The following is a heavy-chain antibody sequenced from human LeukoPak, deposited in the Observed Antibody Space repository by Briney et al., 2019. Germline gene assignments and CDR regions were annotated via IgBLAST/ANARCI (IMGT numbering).Heavy chain of an antibody. CDR2: IYYSGSA. V-gene: IGHV4-30-4*08. D-gene: IGHD6-19*01. CDR3: ARDGYSSDLGAFDI. Sequence: KPSQTLSLTCTVSGGSISSGDYYWSWIRQPPGKGLEWIGYIYYSGSAYYNPSLKSRVTISVDTSKNQFSLKLSSVTAADTAVYYCARDGYSSDLGAFDIWGQGTMVTVSS. CDR1: GGSISSGDYY. J-gene: IGHJ3*02.